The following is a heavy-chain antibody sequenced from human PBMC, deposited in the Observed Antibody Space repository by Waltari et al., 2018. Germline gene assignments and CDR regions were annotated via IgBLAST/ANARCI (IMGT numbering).Heavy chain of an antibody. CDR1: GGSFSGYY. Sequence: QVQLQQWGAGLLKPSETLSLTCAVYGGSFSGYYWSWIRQPPGKGLEWIGEINHSGSTNNNPSLKSRVTISVDTSKNQFSLKLSSVTAADTAVYYCARRLDIAVAGYDYWGQGTLVTVSS. CDR3: ARRLDIAVAGYDY. CDR2: INHSGST. V-gene: IGHV4-34*01. J-gene: IGHJ4*02. D-gene: IGHD6-19*01.